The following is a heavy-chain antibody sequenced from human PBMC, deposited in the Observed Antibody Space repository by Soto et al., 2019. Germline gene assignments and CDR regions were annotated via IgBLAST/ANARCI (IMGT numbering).Heavy chain of an antibody. D-gene: IGHD3-10*01. V-gene: IGHV4-39*01. CDR3: ARHVLGFGESPYGMDV. CDR2: IYYSGST. Sequence: QLQLQESGPGLVKPSETLSLTCTVSGGSISSSSYYWGWIRQPPGKGLEWIGSIYYSGSTYYNPSLKSRVTISLDTSKNPFSLKLSSVTAADTAVYYCARHVLGFGESPYGMDVWGQGTTVTVSS. CDR1: GGSISSSSYY. J-gene: IGHJ6*02.